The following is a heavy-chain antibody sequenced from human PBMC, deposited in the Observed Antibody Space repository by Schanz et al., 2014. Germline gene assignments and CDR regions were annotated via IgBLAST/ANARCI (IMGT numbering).Heavy chain of an antibody. V-gene: IGHV3-30-3*01. CDR3: AREQIMAAAGLVDY. CDR1: GFTFSSYA. CDR2: ISNDGSIK. Sequence: PGGSLRLSCAASGFTFSSYAMHWVRQAPGKGLEWVALISNDGSIKHYADSVKGRFTISRDNSKNSLYLQMNSLRAEDTAVYYCAREQIMAAAGLVDYWGHGTLVTVSS. J-gene: IGHJ4*01. D-gene: IGHD6-13*01.